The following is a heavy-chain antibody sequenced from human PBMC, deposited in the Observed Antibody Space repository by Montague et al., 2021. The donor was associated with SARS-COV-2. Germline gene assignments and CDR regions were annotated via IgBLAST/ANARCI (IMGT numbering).Heavy chain of an antibody. CDR1: GFTFSKFG. CDR3: ASSNFFAY. D-gene: IGHD6-6*01. V-gene: IGHV3-23*01. Sequence: SLRLSCPASGFTFSKFGMNWVRQAPGKGLEWVSTIDPAGGATYYADSVRGRFAISRDNSKNILSLQMDSLTADDTAVYYCASSNFFAYWGQGTLITVSS. CDR2: IDPAGGAT. J-gene: IGHJ4*02.